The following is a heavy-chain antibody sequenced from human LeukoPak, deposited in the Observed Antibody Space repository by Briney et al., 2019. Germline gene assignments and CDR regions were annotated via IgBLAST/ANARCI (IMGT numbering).Heavy chain of an antibody. Sequence: GGSLRLSCAASGFTFSSYEMNWVRQAPGKGLEWVSYISSSGSTIYYADSVKGRFTISRDNAKNSLYLQMNSLRAEDTAVYYCARHGYNYPFDYWGQGTLVTVSS. CDR3: ARHGYNYPFDY. D-gene: IGHD5-24*01. CDR1: GFTFSSYE. CDR2: ISSSGSTI. J-gene: IGHJ4*02. V-gene: IGHV3-48*03.